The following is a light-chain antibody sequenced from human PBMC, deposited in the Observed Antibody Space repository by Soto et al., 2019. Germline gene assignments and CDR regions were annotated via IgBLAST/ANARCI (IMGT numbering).Light chain of an antibody. CDR1: SGDIGGYNY. V-gene: IGLV2-14*01. CDR3: GSYSSTDTPFV. Sequence: QSALTQPASVSGSPGQSITISCTGTSGDIGGYNYVSWYQQHPGKAPKLLISEVTNRPSGISDRFSGSKSVNTASLTISGLQAEDESDYYCGSYSSTDTPFVFGTGTKLTVL. CDR2: EVT. J-gene: IGLJ1*01.